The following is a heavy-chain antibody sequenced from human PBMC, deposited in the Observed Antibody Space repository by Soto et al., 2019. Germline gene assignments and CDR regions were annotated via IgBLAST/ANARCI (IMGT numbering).Heavy chain of an antibody. J-gene: IGHJ6*02. D-gene: IGHD5-12*01. CDR2: IDWDDDK. V-gene: IGHV2-70*01. CDR3: ALMLVAASGDYYYGMDV. CDR1: GFSLSTSGMC. Sequence: GSGPTLVNPTQTLTLTCTFSGFSLSTSGMCVSWIRQPPGKALEWLALIDWDDDKYYSTSLKTRLTISKDTSKNQVVLTMTNMDTVDTATYYCALMLVAASGDYYYGMDVWGQGTKVTVSS.